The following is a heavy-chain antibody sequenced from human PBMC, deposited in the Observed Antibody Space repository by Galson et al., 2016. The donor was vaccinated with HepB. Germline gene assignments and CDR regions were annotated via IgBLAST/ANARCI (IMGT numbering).Heavy chain of an antibody. J-gene: IGHJ4*02. V-gene: IGHV3-33*01. Sequence: SLRLSCAASGFTFSSFGMHWVRQAPGKGLEWVAVIWYDGSNKYYADSVKGRFTISRDTSKNKMYLQMKSLTAEDTALYYCTRSFGRIHYFDYLGKGTLGNVSS. D-gene: IGHD3-16*01. CDR3: TRSFGRIHYFDY. CDR2: IWYDGSNK. CDR1: GFTFSSFG.